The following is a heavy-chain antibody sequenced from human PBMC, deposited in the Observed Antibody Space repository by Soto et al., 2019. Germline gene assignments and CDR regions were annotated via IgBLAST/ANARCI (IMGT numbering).Heavy chain of an antibody. V-gene: IGHV3-11*01. D-gene: IGHD4-17*01. Sequence: QVQLVESGGGLVKPGGSLRLSCAGSGINFDDYYMSWVRQAPGKGLEWVSYISRSGTTIHYADSVMGRFTISRDNAKNSLYLRMNSLRVDDTAVYYCARNRRRGLYGPLSYWGQGALVTVAS. CDR1: GINFDDYY. CDR3: ARNRRRGLYGPLSY. J-gene: IGHJ4*02. CDR2: ISRSGTTI.